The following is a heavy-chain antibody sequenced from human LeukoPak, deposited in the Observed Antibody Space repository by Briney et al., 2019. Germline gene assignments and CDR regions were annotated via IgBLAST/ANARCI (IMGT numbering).Heavy chain of an antibody. CDR1: GGSFSGYY. V-gene: IGHV4-34*01. Sequence: SETLSLTCAVYGGSFSGYYWSWIRQPPGKGLEWIGEINHSGSTNYNPSLKSRVTISVDTSKNQFSLKLSSVTAADTAVYYCARDSGYYYFDYWGQGTLVTVSS. D-gene: IGHD5-12*01. CDR3: ARDSGYYYFDY. CDR2: INHSGST. J-gene: IGHJ4*02.